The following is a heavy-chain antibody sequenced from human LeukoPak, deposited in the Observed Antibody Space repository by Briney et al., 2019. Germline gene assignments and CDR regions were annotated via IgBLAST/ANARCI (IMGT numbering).Heavy chain of an antibody. CDR3: AKGSGYTRGDAFDI. J-gene: IGHJ3*02. CDR2: ISGSGGRT. Sequence: GGTLRLSCEASGFTFSSYGMSWVRQAPGKGLEWVSAISGSGGRTYYADSVKGRFTISRDNSKNTLYLQMNSLRAEDTAVYYCAKGSGYTRGDAFDIWGQGTMVTVSS. D-gene: IGHD3-3*01. CDR1: GFTFSSYG. V-gene: IGHV3-23*01.